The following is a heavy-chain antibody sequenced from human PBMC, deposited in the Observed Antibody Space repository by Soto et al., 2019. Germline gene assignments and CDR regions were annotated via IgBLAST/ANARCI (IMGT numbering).Heavy chain of an antibody. D-gene: IGHD6-13*01. CDR3: AREGRIAAAGTTFDYYGMDV. Sequence: ASVKVSCKASGGTFSSYAISWVRQAPGQGLEWMGGIIPIFGTANYAQKFQGRVTITADESTSTAYMELSSLRSEDTAVYYCAREGRIAAAGTTFDYYGMDVWGQGTTVTVSS. CDR2: IIPIFGTA. J-gene: IGHJ6*02. CDR1: GGTFSSYA. V-gene: IGHV1-69*13.